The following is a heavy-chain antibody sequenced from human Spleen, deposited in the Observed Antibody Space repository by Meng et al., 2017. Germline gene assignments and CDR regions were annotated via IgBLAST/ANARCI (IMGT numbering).Heavy chain of an antibody. CDR2: INHSGST. CDR3: ARGPTTMAHDFDY. D-gene: IGHD4-11*01. Sequence: SETLSLTCAASGFTFNSYWMSWIRQPPGKGLEWIGEINHSGSTNYNPSLESRATISVDTSQNNLSLKLSSVTAADSAVYYCARGPTTMAHDFDYWGQGTLVTVSS. CDR1: GFTFNSYW. J-gene: IGHJ4*02. V-gene: IGHV4-34*01.